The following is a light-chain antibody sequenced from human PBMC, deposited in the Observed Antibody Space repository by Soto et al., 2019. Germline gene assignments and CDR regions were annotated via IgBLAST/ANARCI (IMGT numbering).Light chain of an antibody. CDR2: DAS. CDR3: QQYGSSPT. J-gene: IGKJ4*01. Sequence: EIWLTQSPGTLSLSPGERGTLSCRASQTVSSNFLAWYQQKPGQAPRLLIYDASSRATGIPDRLSGSGSGTVFTLTISRMEPEDYAVYYCQQYGSSPTFGGGTKVDIK. V-gene: IGKV3-20*01. CDR1: QTVSSNF.